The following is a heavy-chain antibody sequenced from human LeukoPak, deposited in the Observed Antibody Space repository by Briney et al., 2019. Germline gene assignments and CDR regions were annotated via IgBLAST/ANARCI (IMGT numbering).Heavy chain of an antibody. CDR3: AKTGDSSGHFDY. CDR2: ISYDGSNK. D-gene: IGHD6-19*01. CDR1: GFTFSSYG. V-gene: IGHV3-30*18. Sequence: GGSLRLSCAASGFTFSSYGMHWVRQAPGKGLEWVAVISYDGSNKYYADSVKGRFTISRDNSKNTLYLQMNSLRAEDTAVYYCAKTGDSSGHFDYWGQGTPVTVSS. J-gene: IGHJ4*02.